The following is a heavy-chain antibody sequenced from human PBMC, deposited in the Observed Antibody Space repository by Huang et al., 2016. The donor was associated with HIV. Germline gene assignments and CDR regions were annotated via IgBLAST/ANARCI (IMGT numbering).Heavy chain of an antibody. CDR1: GFTFDDYA. Sequence: EVQLVESGGGLVQPGRSLRLSCAASGFTFDDYAMNLVRQAPGKGLEWVSGISWNSGSIGYADSVKGRFTISRDNAKNSLYLKMNSLRAEDTALYYCARRGVMVRGAHFDYWGLGTLVTVSS. CDR2: ISWNSGSI. V-gene: IGHV3-9*01. D-gene: IGHD3-10*01. J-gene: IGHJ4*02. CDR3: ARRGVMVRGAHFDY.